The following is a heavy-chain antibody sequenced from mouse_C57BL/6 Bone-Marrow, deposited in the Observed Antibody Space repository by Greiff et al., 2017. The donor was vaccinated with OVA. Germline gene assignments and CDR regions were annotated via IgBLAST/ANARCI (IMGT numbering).Heavy chain of an antibody. CDR2: ISSGGSYP. Sequence: EVMLVESGGDLVKPGGSLKLSCAASGFTFSSYGMSWVRQTPDKRLEWVATISSGGSYPYYPDSVKGRFTISRDTAKNTLYLHMSSLKSEDTAMYYCARHYECLRFLAHWGQGTLFTVSA. CDR3: ARHYECLRFLAH. V-gene: IGHV5-6*02. D-gene: IGHD2-3*01. J-gene: IGHJ3*01. CDR1: GFTFSSYG.